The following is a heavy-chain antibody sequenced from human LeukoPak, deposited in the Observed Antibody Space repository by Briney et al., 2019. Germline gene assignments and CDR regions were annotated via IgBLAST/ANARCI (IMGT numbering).Heavy chain of an antibody. Sequence: GGSLRLSCAASGFTFSTYFMHWVRQAPGKGLEWVADIASDGSHTFYVESVKGRFTISRDNSKNTLYLQTNSLRAEDTAVYFCARERQDTILHSGAFDIWGQGTMVTVSS. D-gene: IGHD2-21*01. CDR1: GFTFSTYF. CDR3: ARERQDTILHSGAFDI. V-gene: IGHV3-30-3*01. J-gene: IGHJ3*02. CDR2: IASDGSHT.